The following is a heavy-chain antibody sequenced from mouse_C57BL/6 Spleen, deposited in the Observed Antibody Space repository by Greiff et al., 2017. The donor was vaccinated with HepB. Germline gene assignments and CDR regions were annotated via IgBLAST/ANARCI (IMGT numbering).Heavy chain of an antibody. V-gene: IGHV2-6*01. J-gene: IGHJ3*01. CDR1: GFSLTSYG. D-gene: IGHD1-1*01. Sequence: VQGVESGPGLVAPSQSLSITCTVSGFSLTSYGVDWVRQSPGKGLEWLGVIWGVGSTNYNSALKSRLSISKDNSKSQVFLKMNSLQTDDTAMYYCASEGYGSGGFAYWGQGTLVTVSA. CDR3: ASEGYGSGGFAY. CDR2: IWGVGST.